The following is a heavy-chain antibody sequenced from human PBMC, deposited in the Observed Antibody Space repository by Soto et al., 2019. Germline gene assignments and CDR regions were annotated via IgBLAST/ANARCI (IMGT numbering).Heavy chain of an antibody. CDR3: ARHRQNVDKAMSY. CDR1: GGSITSGSYY. V-gene: IGHV4-39*01. CDR2: IYYSAST. D-gene: IGHD5-18*01. J-gene: IGHJ4*02. Sequence: NPSETLSLTCTVSGGSITSGSYYWGWIRQPPGKGLEWIGSIYYSASTYYNPSLKSRVTMSVDTSKNQLSLKLSSVTAADTAVYYCARHRQNVDKAMSYWAQGTLVPVSS.